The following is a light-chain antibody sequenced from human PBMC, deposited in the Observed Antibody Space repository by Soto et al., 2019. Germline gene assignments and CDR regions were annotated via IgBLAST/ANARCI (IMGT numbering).Light chain of an antibody. CDR1: SSDVGGYNY. CDR2: EVS. J-gene: IGLJ1*01. V-gene: IGLV2-14*01. CDR3: SSYTSSSTLDV. Sequence: QSLLTQPASVSGCPGQSITISCTRTSSDVGGYNYVSWYQQHPGKAPKLMIYEVSNRPSGVSNRFSGSKSGNTPSLTISGLQAEDEADYYCSSYTSSSTLDVFGTGTKVTVL.